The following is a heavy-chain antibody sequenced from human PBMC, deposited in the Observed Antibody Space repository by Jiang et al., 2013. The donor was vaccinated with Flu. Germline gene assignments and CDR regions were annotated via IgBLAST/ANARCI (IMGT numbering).Heavy chain of an antibody. Sequence: INPSGGSTSYAQKFQGRVTMTRDTSTSTVYMELSSLRSEDTAVYYCARGRNEWLRLWGQGTLVTVSS. J-gene: IGHJ4*02. V-gene: IGHV1-46*03. CDR3: ARGRNEWLRL. CDR2: INPSGGST. D-gene: IGHD5-12*01.